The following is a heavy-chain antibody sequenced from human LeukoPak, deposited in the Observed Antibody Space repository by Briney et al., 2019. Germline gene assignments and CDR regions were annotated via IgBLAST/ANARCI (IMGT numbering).Heavy chain of an antibody. CDR2: ISSSSSTI. J-gene: IGHJ4*02. V-gene: IGHV3-48*01. Sequence: GGSLRLSCAASGFTFSSYSMNWVRQAPGKGLEWVSYISSSSSTIYYADSVKGRFTISRDNAKNSLYLQMNSLRAEDTAVYYCASSRYDFWSGYRFDYWGQGTLVTVSS. D-gene: IGHD3-3*01. CDR1: GFTFSSYS. CDR3: ASSRYDFWSGYRFDY.